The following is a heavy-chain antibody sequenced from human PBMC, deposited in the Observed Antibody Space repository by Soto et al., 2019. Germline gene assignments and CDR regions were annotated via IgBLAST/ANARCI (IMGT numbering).Heavy chain of an antibody. V-gene: IGHV1-2*04. CDR3: ARGGEYCSGGSCDYYYGMDV. CDR2: INPNSGGT. D-gene: IGHD2-15*01. CDR1: GYTFTGYY. Sequence: QVQLVQSGAEVKKPGASVKVSCKASGYTFTGYYMHWVRQAPGQGLEWMGWINPNSGGTNYAQKFQGWVTMTRDTSIRTAYMELSRLRSDDTAVYYCARGGEYCSGGSCDYYYGMDVWGQGTTVTVSS. J-gene: IGHJ6*02.